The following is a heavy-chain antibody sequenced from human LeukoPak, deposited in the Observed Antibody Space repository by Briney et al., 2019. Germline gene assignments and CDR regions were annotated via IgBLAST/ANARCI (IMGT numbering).Heavy chain of an antibody. CDR1: GGTFISYA. CDR3: AREPGDYGDSGFDY. Sequence: SVKVSCKASGGTFISYAISWVRQAPGQGLEWMGGIIPIFGTANYAQKFQGRLTLTEDTSSDTSYMELRSLSSEDTAVYFCAREPGDYGDSGFDYWGQGTLVTVSS. D-gene: IGHD4-17*01. J-gene: IGHJ4*02. V-gene: IGHV1-69*06. CDR2: IIPIFGTA.